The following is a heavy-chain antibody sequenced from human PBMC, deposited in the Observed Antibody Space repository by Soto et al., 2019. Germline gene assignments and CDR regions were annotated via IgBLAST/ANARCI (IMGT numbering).Heavy chain of an antibody. CDR1: GGSINSRYW. CDR2: IYHSGST. D-gene: IGHD3-10*01. V-gene: IGHV4-4*02. Sequence: SETLSLTCAVSGGSINSRYWWSWVRQSPGKGLEWIGEIYHSGSTNYSPSLKSRVTISVDKSKNQFSLNLSSVTAADTAVYYCARDQNGSGNYYTRYFDYWGQGTLVTVSS. J-gene: IGHJ4*02. CDR3: ARDQNGSGNYYTRYFDY.